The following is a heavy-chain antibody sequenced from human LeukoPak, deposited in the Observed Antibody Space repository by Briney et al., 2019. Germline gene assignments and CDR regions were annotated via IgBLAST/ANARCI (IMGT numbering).Heavy chain of an antibody. CDR3: ARDSSGWSKNY. CDR2: ISGSGGDT. V-gene: IGHV3-23*01. CDR1: GFTFSTDA. D-gene: IGHD6-19*01. Sequence: GGSLRLSCAASGFTFSTDAMTWVRQDPGKGLQWVSAISGSGGDTYYEDSVKGRFTISRDNSKNMMYLQMNSLRAEDTAVYYCARDSSGWSKNYWGQGTLVTVSS. J-gene: IGHJ4*02.